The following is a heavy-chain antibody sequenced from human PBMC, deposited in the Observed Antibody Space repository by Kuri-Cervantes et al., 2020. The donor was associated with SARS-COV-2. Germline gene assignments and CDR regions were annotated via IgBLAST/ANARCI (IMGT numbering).Heavy chain of an antibody. CDR2: IRSKAYGGTT. Sequence: GESLKISCAASGFTFSSYSMNWVRQAPGKGLEWVGFIRSKAYGGTTEYAASVKGRFTISRDDSKGIAYLQMNSLKTEDTAVYYCTRQRGYFDYWGQGTLVTVSS. V-gene: IGHV3-49*04. CDR3: TRQRGYFDY. J-gene: IGHJ4*02. CDR1: GFTFSSYS. D-gene: IGHD3-10*01.